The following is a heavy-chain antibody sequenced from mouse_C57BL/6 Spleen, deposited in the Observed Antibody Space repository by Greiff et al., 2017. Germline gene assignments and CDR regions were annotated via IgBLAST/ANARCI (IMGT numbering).Heavy chain of an antibody. Sequence: QVQLQQPGAELVKPGASVKMSCKASGYTFTSYWITWVKQRPGQGLEWIGDIYPGSGSTNYNEKFKSKATLTVDTSSSTAYMQLSSLTSEDSAVYYCARGARELTGGFAYWGQGTLVTVSA. CDR2: IYPGSGST. CDR1: GYTFTSYW. J-gene: IGHJ3*01. V-gene: IGHV1-55*01. CDR3: ARGARELTGGFAY. D-gene: IGHD4-1*01.